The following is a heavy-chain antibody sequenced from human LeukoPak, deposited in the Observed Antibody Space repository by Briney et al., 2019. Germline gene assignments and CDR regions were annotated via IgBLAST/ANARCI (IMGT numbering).Heavy chain of an antibody. V-gene: IGHV3-48*03. CDR3: ARDMGGYFDL. Sequence: GGSLRLSCAASGFTSSSYEMNWVRQVPGKGLEWVSYISSSGSTIYYADSVKGRFTISRDNAKNSLYLQMNSLRAEDTAVYYCARDMGGYFDLWGRGTLVTVSS. J-gene: IGHJ2*01. CDR2: ISSSGSTI. CDR1: GFTSSSYE. D-gene: IGHD1-26*01.